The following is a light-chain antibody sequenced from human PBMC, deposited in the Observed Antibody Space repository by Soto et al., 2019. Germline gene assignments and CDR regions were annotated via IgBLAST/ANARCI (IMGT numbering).Light chain of an antibody. Sequence: DVPMTQSPSSVSASVGDRVTITCRASQGINNWLAWYQQKPGKATKLLIYTTSSLQSGVPSRFSGSGSGTDFTLTISSLQPEDSATYYCQQANSFPLTFGGGTKVEIK. CDR1: QGINNW. CDR2: TTS. CDR3: QQANSFPLT. J-gene: IGKJ4*01. V-gene: IGKV1D-12*01.